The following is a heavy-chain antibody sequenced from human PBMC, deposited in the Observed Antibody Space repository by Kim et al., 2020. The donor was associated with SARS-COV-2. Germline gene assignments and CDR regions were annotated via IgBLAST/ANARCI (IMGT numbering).Heavy chain of an antibody. Sequence: ADSVKGRFTISRDNSKNTLYLQMNSLRAEDTAVYYCARGGAWLGQQLEGYWGQGTLVTVSS. CDR3: ARGGAWLGQQLEGY. J-gene: IGHJ4*02. D-gene: IGHD6-13*01. V-gene: IGHV3-33*01.